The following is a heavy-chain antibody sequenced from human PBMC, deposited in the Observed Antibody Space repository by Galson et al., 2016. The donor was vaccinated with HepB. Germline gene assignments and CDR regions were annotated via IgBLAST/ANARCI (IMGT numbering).Heavy chain of an antibody. CDR1: GFIFRNYG. D-gene: IGHD3-3*01. Sequence: LRLSCAASGFIFRNYGMHWVRQAPGKGLEWVAVISYDGSNEYYADSVRGRFTISRDDSKNTLYLQMNSLRPEDTAVYYCAKGRRITNFGVVQERRFGMDVWGQGTTVTVSS. V-gene: IGHV3-30*18. CDR3: AKGRRITNFGVVQERRFGMDV. CDR2: ISYDGSNE. J-gene: IGHJ6*02.